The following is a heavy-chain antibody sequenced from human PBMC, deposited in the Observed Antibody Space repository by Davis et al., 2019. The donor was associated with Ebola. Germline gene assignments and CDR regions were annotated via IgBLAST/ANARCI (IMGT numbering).Heavy chain of an antibody. D-gene: IGHD3-9*01. J-gene: IGHJ4*02. Sequence: GGSLRLSCAASGFTFSSYSMNWVRQAPGKGLEWVAVISYDGSNKYYADSVKGRFTISRDNSKNTLYLQMNSLRAEDTAVYYCARDQYDILTGYLGYWGQGTLVTVSS. CDR1: GFTFSSYS. CDR2: ISYDGSNK. V-gene: IGHV3-30*03. CDR3: ARDQYDILTGYLGY.